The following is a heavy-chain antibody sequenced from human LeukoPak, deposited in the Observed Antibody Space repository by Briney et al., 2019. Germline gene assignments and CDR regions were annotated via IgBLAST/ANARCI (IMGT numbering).Heavy chain of an antibody. D-gene: IGHD3-22*01. CDR1: GFTFSSYW. V-gene: IGHV3-7*01. CDR2: IKQDGSEK. Sequence: GGSLRLSCAASGFTFSSYWMSWDRQAPGKGLEWVANIKQDGSEKYYVDSVKGRFTISRDNAKNSLYLQMNSLRAEDTAVYYCARLGYYDSSGYYNYWGQGTLVTVSS. J-gene: IGHJ4*02. CDR3: ARLGYYDSSGYYNY.